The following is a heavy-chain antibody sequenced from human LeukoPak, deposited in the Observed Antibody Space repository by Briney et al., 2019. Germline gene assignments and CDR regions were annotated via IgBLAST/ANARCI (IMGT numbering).Heavy chain of an antibody. CDR2: INAGNGNT. D-gene: IGHD3-10*01. CDR1: GYTFTSYA. Sequence: ASVKVSCKASGYTFTSYAMHWVRQAPGQRLEWMGWINAGNGNTKYSQKFQGRVTITRDTSASTAYMELSSLRSEDTAVYYCARRPMVRGVIDAFDIWGQGTMVTVSS. V-gene: IGHV1-3*01. J-gene: IGHJ3*02. CDR3: ARRPMVRGVIDAFDI.